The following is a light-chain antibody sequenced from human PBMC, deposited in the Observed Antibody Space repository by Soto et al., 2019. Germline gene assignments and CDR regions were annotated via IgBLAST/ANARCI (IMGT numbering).Light chain of an antibody. CDR3: QQLNSYPIT. V-gene: IGKV1-9*01. CDR1: QGISSF. Sequence: IQLTQSPSSLSASVGDRVTITCRASQGISSFLAWYQQKPGKAPKLLIYAASTLQTGVPSRFSGSGSGTDFTLTISSLQPADFATYYCQQLNSYPITFGRGTLLEIK. J-gene: IGKJ5*01. CDR2: AAS.